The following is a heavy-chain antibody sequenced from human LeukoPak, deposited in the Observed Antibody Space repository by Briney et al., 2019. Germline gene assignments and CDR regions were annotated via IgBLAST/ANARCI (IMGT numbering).Heavy chain of an antibody. V-gene: IGHV4-59*01. D-gene: IGHD3-22*01. Sequence: SSETLSLTCTVSGGSISGYYWSWIRQFPGKGLEWIGYIYYSGSTNYNPSLKSRATIPVDTAKNQFSLKLTSVTAADTAVYYCARSQDSSGYSPFDCWGQGTLVTVSS. CDR3: ARSQDSSGYSPFDC. J-gene: IGHJ4*02. CDR1: GGSISGYY. CDR2: IYYSGST.